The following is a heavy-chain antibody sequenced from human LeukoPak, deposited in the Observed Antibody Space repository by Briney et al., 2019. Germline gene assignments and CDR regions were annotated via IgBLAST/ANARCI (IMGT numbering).Heavy chain of an antibody. CDR1: GGTFSSYA. D-gene: IGHD4-17*01. Sequence: SVKVPCKASGGTFSSYAISWVRQAPGQGLEWMGRIIPIFGIANYAQKFQGRVTITADKSASTAYMELSSLRSEDTAVYYCARDGGTTVISEYFDYWGQGTLVTVSS. CDR2: IIPIFGIA. J-gene: IGHJ4*02. CDR3: ARDGGTTVISEYFDY. V-gene: IGHV1-69*04.